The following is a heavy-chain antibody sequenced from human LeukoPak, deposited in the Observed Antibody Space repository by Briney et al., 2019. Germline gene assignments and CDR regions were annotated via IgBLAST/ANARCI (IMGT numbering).Heavy chain of an antibody. CDR2: INPNSGGT. J-gene: IGHJ4*02. CDR3: ARGDYGGNLAFDY. Sequence: ASVKVSCKTSGYTFTDYFMHWGRQAPGQGLEWMGWINPNSGGTNYAQKFQGRVTMTRDTSISTAYMELSRLRSDDTVVYYCARGDYGGNLAFDYWGQGTWSPSPQ. D-gene: IGHD4-23*01. CDR1: GYTFTDYF. V-gene: IGHV1-2*02.